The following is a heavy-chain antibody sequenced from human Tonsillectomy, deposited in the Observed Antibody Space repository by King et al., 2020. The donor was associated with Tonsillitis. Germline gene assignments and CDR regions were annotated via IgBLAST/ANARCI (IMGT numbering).Heavy chain of an antibody. Sequence: VQLQQWGAGLLKPSETLSLACGVYGESLSGYFWSWIRQSPGKGLEWIGEISRSGSANYNPSLKSRVTISLDTSKNQFSLKLTSVTAADTAVYYCARQNCSNTTCSDYWGQGTLVTVSS. D-gene: IGHD2-2*01. V-gene: IGHV4-34*01. CDR3: ARQNCSNTTCSDY. CDR1: GESLSGYF. CDR2: ISRSGSA. J-gene: IGHJ4*02.